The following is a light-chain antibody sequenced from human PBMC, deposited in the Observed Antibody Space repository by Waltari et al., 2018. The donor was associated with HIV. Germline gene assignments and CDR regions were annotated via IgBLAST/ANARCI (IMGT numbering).Light chain of an antibody. Sequence: EKVMTQSPATLSVSPGERATLSCRASQSVSSNLAWDQQKPGQAPRLLIYDASTRATGTPGRFSGSGSGTEFTLTISSLQSEDFAVYYCQQYNSWPITFGQGTRLEIK. CDR3: QQYNSWPIT. CDR1: QSVSSN. J-gene: IGKJ5*01. CDR2: DAS. V-gene: IGKV3-15*01.